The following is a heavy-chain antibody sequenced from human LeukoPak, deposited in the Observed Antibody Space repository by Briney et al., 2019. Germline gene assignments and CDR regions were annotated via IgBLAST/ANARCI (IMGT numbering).Heavy chain of an antibody. J-gene: IGHJ6*03. CDR1: GFTFSSYG. CDR3: AKDLNYYMDV. V-gene: IGHV3-33*06. CDR2: IWYDGSNK. Sequence: GRSLRLSCAASGFTFSSYGMHWVRQAPGKGLEWVAVIWYDGSNKYYADSVKGRFTISRDNSKNTLYLQMNSLRAEDTAVYYCAKDLNYYMDVWGKGTTVTVSS.